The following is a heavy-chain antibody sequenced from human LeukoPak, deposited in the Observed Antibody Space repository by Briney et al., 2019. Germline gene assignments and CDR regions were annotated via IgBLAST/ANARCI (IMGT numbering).Heavy chain of an antibody. CDR1: GGTFSNYA. J-gene: IGHJ4*02. CDR3: ARVPYLGSSGYLLHEYYFDY. D-gene: IGHD3-22*01. Sequence: SVTVSCKASGGTFSNYAISWVRQAPGQGLEWMGGIIPIFGTANYAQKFQGRVTITTDESTSTAYMELSSLRSEDTAVYYCARVPYLGSSGYLLHEYYFDYWGQGTLVTVSS. CDR2: IIPIFGTA. V-gene: IGHV1-69*05.